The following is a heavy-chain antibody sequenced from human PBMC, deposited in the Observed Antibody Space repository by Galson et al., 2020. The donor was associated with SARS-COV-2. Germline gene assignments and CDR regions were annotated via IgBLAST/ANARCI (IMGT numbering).Heavy chain of an antibody. CDR1: GDSVSSNSVA. CDR3: ARRGATHYYDSSGHFYGYFDS. J-gene: IGHJ4*02. D-gene: IGHD3-22*01. Sequence: SETLSLTCAISGDSVSSNSVAWNWIRQSPSRGLEWLGRTYYRSKWYNDYAESVKSRITINPDTSKNQFSLQLNSVTPEDTAVYYCARRGATHYYDSSGHFYGYFDSWGQGTLVTVSS. CDR2: TYYRSKWYN. V-gene: IGHV6-1*01.